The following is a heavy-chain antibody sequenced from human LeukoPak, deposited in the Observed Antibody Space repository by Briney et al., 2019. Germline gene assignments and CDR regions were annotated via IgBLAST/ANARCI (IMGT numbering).Heavy chain of an antibody. Sequence: GGSLRLSCAASGFTFDDYAMSWVRQAPGKGLEWVSAISGSGGSTYYADSVKGRFTISGDNSKNTLYLQMNSLRAEDTAVYYCASPSIAARGDYWGQGTLVSVSS. J-gene: IGHJ4*02. D-gene: IGHD6-6*01. CDR2: ISGSGGST. CDR1: GFTFDDYA. CDR3: ASPSIAARGDY. V-gene: IGHV3-23*01.